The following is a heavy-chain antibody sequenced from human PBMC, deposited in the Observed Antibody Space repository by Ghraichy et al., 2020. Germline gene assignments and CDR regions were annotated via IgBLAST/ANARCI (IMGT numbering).Heavy chain of an antibody. J-gene: IGHJ6*02. CDR1: RGSVSTGSYY. D-gene: IGHD6-13*01. CDR2: INHSGST. Sequence: SETLSLTCSVSRGSVSTGSYYWSWIRQPPGKGLEWIGEINHSGSTNYNPSLTSRVTMSVGTSKNHFSLKLSSVTAADTAVYYCARAGAAAGTAYYFGMDVWGQGTTVTVSS. V-gene: IGHV4-61*03. CDR3: ARAGAAAGTAYYFGMDV.